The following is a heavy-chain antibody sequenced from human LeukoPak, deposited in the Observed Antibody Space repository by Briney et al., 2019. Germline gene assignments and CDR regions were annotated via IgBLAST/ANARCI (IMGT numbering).Heavy chain of an antibody. Sequence: PGGSLRLSCAASEFTFSSYAMSWVRQAPGKGLEWVSAISGSGGSTYYADSVKGRFTISRDNSKNTLYLQINSLRAEDTAVYYCAKXSEWELLQSFFDYWGQGTLVTVSS. CDR1: EFTFSSYA. CDR2: ISGSGGST. V-gene: IGHV3-23*01. CDR3: AKXSEWELLQSFFDY. D-gene: IGHD1-26*01. J-gene: IGHJ4*02.